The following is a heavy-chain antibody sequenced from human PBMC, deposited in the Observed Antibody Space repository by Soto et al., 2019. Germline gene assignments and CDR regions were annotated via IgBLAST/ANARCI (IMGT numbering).Heavy chain of an antibody. V-gene: IGHV4-39*01. CDR3: ARSYSGYDLNAFDI. J-gene: IGHJ3*02. CDR2: IYYSGST. D-gene: IGHD5-12*01. Sequence: KPSETLSLTCTVSGGSISSSSYYWGWIRQPPGKGLEWVGSIYYSGSTYYNPSLKSRVTISVDTSKNQFSLKLSSVTAADTAVYYCARSYSGYDLNAFDIWGQGTMVTVSS. CDR1: GGSISSSSYY.